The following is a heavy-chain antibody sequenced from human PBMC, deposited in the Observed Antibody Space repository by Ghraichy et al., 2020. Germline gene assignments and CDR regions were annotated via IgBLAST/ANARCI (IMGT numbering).Heavy chain of an antibody. D-gene: IGHD1-26*01. Sequence: SETLSLTCTVSGGSISSSNHYWGWIRQPPGKGLEWIGSIYYSGSAYYNPSLKSRVTISVDTSKSQFSLKLSSVTAADTAVYYCWRHLGGSYQLFDYWGQGTLVTVSS. CDR3: WRHLGGSYQLFDY. CDR1: GGSISSSNHY. CDR2: IYYSGSA. V-gene: IGHV4-39*01. J-gene: IGHJ4*02.